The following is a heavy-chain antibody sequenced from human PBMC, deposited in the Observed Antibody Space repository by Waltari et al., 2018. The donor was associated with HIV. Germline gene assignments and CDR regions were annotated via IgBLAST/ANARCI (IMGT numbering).Heavy chain of an antibody. V-gene: IGHV4-38-2*02. Sequence: QVQLQESGPGLVKPSETLSLTCAVSGYPISSGYYWGWIRQPPGKGLEWIGSIYHSGSTYYNPSLKSRVTISVDTSKNQFSLKLSSVTAADTAVYYCARDRSLAAAGNFDYWGQGTLVTVSS. D-gene: IGHD6-13*01. J-gene: IGHJ4*02. CDR1: GYPISSGYY. CDR3: ARDRSLAAAGNFDY. CDR2: IYHSGST.